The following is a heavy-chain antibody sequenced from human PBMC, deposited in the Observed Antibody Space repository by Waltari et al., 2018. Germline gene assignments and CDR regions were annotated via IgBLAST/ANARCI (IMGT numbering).Heavy chain of an antibody. D-gene: IGHD6-19*01. CDR2: IYYSGST. CDR3: AREEAVAGKYYFDY. V-gene: IGHV4-59*11. Sequence: QVQLQESGPGLVKPSETLSLTCTLSGGSISRHYWSCIRQPPGKGLECIGYIYYSGSTNYNPSLKSRVTISVDTSKNQFSLKLSSVTAADTAVYYCAREEAVAGKYYFDYWGQGTLVTVSS. J-gene: IGHJ4*02. CDR1: GGSISRHY.